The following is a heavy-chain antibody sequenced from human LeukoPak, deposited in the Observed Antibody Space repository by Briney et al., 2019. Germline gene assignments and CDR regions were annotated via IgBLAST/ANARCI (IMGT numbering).Heavy chain of an antibody. CDR2: IYADGNT. V-gene: IGHV3-53*01. CDR1: GFIVNTNY. Sequence: GSLRLSCAASGFIVNTNYMSWVRQAPGRGLEWVSFIYADGNTYYADSVKGRFTISRDISKNAVFLQMNSLRAEDTAVYYCARDSYGDANFDTWGQGTLVTVSS. D-gene: IGHD4-17*01. CDR3: ARDSYGDANFDT. J-gene: IGHJ4*02.